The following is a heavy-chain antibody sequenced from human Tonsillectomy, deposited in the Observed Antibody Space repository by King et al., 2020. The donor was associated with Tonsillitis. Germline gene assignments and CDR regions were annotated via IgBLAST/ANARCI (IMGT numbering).Heavy chain of an antibody. D-gene: IGHD3-3*01. Sequence: VQLVQSGAEVKKPGASVKVSCKVSGYTLTELSMHWVRQAPGKGLEWMGGFDPEDGETIYAQKFQGRVTMTEDTSTDTAYMELSSLRSEDTAVYYCATDPPYYDFWSGYYRVWGQGTLVTVSS. CDR3: ATDPPYYDFWSGYYRV. V-gene: IGHV1-24*01. CDR1: GYTLTELS. CDR2: FDPEDGET. J-gene: IGHJ4*02.